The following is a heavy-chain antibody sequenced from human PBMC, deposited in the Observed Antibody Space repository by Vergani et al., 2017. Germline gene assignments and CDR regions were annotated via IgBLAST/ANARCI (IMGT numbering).Heavy chain of an antibody. CDR3: ARLKDVDTAMVTGAFDI. V-gene: IGHV5-51*01. CDR2: IYPGDSDT. CDR1: GYIFTSYW. D-gene: IGHD5-18*01. J-gene: IGHJ3*02. Sequence: EVQLVQSGAEVKKPGESLKISCKGSGYIFTSYWIGWVRQMPGKGLEWMGLIYPGDSDTRYSPSFPGQVTISADKSISTAYLQWSSLKAADTAMYYCARLKDVDTAMVTGAFDIWGQGTMVTVSS.